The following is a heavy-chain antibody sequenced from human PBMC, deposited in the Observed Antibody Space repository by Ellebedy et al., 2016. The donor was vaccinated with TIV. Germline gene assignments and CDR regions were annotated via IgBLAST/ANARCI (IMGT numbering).Heavy chain of an antibody. CDR3: ARDSYSSGWYMVGYYYYYMDV. J-gene: IGHJ6*03. V-gene: IGHV1-8*01. D-gene: IGHD6-19*01. CDR2: MNPNSGNT. Sequence: ASVKVSCKASGYTFTSYDINWVRQATGQGLEWMGWMNPNSGNTGYAQKFQGRVTMTRNTSISTAYMELSSLRSEDTAVYYCARDSYSSGWYMVGYYYYYMDVWGKGTTVTVSS. CDR1: GYTFTSYD.